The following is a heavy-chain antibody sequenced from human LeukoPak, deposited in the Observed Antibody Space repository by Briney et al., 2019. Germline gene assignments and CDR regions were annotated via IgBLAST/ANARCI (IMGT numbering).Heavy chain of an antibody. J-gene: IGHJ4*02. D-gene: IGHD3-22*01. CDR1: GYTFTSYD. V-gene: IGHV1-8*01. Sequence: ASVKVSCKASGYTFTSYDINWVRQATGQGLEWMGWMNPNSGNTGYAQKFQGRVTMTRSTSISTAYMELSSLRSEDTAVYYCARALPLIDFYESSASISPRPAYDYWGQGTLVTVSS. CDR3: ARALPLIDFYESSASISPRPAYDY. CDR2: MNPNSGNT.